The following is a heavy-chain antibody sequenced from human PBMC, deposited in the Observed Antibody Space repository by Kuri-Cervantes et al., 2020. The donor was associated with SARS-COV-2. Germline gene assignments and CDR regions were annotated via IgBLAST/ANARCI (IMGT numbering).Heavy chain of an antibody. CDR3: ARSGIGVWGSYRYVDY. D-gene: IGHD3-16*02. CDR1: GFTFSLFA. Sequence: GGSLRLSCEGTGFTFSLFAMSWVRQVPGRGLQWVSVIYSGGSTYYADSVKGRFTISRDNSKNTLYLQMNSLRAEDTAVYYCARSGIGVWGSYRYVDYWGQGTLVTVSS. V-gene: IGHV3-66*01. J-gene: IGHJ4*02. CDR2: IYSGGST.